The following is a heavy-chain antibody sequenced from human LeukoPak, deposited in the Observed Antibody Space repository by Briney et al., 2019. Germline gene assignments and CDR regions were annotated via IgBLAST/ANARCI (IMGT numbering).Heavy chain of an antibody. J-gene: IGHJ6*03. CDR2: TYYRPKWYN. Sequence: SQTLSLTCAISGDSVSSNSAAWNWIRQSPSRGLEWLGRTYYRPKWYNDYAVSVKSRITINPDTSKNQFSLQLNSVTPEDTAVYYCARGRPMVRGPPNYYYYMDVWGKGTTVTISS. CDR1: GDSVSSNSAA. D-gene: IGHD3-10*01. V-gene: IGHV6-1*01. CDR3: ARGRPMVRGPPNYYYYMDV.